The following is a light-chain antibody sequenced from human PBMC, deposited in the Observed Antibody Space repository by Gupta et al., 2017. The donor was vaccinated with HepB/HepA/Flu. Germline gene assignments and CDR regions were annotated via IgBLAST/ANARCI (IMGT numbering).Light chain of an antibody. Sequence: DIQMTQSPSSLSASVGDRVTITYQASQDISNYLNWYQQKPGKAPKLLIYDASNLETGVPSRFSGSGSGTDFTFTISSLQPEDFATYYCQQDDNLPITFGQGTRLEIK. J-gene: IGKJ5*01. CDR3: QQDDNLPIT. V-gene: IGKV1-33*01. CDR2: DAS. CDR1: QDISNY.